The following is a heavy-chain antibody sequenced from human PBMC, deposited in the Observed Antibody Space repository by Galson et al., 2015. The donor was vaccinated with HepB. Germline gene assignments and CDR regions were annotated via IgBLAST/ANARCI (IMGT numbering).Heavy chain of an antibody. CDR1: GFTFSTYT. V-gene: IGHV3-30*04. Sequence: SLRLSCAASGFTFSTYTMHWFRQAPGKGLEWVSLISYDGTNKYCVDSVKGRFTISRDNSKNTLYLEMNSLRPDDTAVYYCARACSTPRTTALRNNWFDPWGQGTLVTVSS. J-gene: IGHJ5*02. CDR3: ARACSTPRTTALRNNWFDP. CDR2: ISYDGTNK. D-gene: IGHD4-11*01.